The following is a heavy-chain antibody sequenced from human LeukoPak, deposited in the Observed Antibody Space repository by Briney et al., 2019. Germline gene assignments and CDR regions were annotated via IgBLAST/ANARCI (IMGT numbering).Heavy chain of an antibody. CDR2: RNPNSGNT. CDR3: ARGGFCSSTSCFYYYYYYMDV. Sequence: ASVKVSCKASGYTFTSYDINWVRQATGQGLEWMGWRNPNSGNTGYAQKFQGRVTITRNTSISTAYMELSSLRSEDTAVYYCARGGFCSSTSCFYYYYYYMDVWGKGTTVTVSS. J-gene: IGHJ6*03. D-gene: IGHD2-2*01. CDR1: GYTFTSYD. V-gene: IGHV1-8*03.